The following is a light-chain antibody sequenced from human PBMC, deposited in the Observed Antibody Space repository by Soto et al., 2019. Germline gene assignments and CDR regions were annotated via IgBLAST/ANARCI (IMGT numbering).Light chain of an antibody. CDR3: QQYYSTPLT. CDR2: WAS. J-gene: IGKJ4*01. V-gene: IGKV4-1*01. Sequence: PATLAVSLGERATINCKSSQSVLYSSNNKNYLAWYQQKPGQPPKLLIYWASTRESGVPDRFSGSGSGTDFTLTISSLQAEDVAVYYCQQYYSTPLTFGGGTKVEIK. CDR1: QSVLYSSNNKNY.